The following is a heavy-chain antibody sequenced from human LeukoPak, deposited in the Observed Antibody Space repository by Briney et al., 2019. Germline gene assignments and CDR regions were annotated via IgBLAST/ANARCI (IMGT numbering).Heavy chain of an antibody. J-gene: IGHJ6*03. D-gene: IGHD2-2*01. Sequence: GGSLRLSCAASGFTFSSYGMHWVRQAPGKGLEWVAVISYDGSNKYYADSVKGRFTISRDNSKNTLYLQMNSLRAEDTAIYYCAKRGIVPSDYHYMDVWGKGTTVTVSS. V-gene: IGHV3-30*18. CDR3: AKRGIVPSDYHYMDV. CDR2: ISYDGSNK. CDR1: GFTFSSYG.